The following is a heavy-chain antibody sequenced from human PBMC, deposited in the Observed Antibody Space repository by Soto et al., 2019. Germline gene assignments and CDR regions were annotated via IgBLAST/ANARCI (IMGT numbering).Heavy chain of an antibody. D-gene: IGHD6-19*01. J-gene: IGHJ4*02. CDR2: IWYDGSNK. CDR1: GFTFSGYG. Sequence: TVGSLRLSCAASGFTFSGYGMHWVRQAPGKGLEWVAVIWYDGSNKYYAESVKGRFTISRDNSKNTLYLQMNSLRAEDTAVYYCARDSHVGSGWQLTADYWGQGTLVTVSS. CDR3: ARDSHVGSGWQLTADY. V-gene: IGHV3-33*01.